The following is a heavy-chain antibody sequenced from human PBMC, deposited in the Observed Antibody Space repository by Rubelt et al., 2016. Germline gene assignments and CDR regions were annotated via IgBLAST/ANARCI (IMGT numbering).Heavy chain of an antibody. D-gene: IGHD3-3*01. V-gene: IGHV3-23*01. J-gene: IGHJ4*02. CDR3: ARTSWNGYSNFDH. CDR1: GFTFSSYA. Sequence: EVQLLESGGGLVQPGGSLRLSCAASGFTFSSYAMSWVRQAPGKGLEWVSAISGSGGSTYYADSVKGRFTISRDNSKNTLYLQMNSLRAEDTAVYYCARTSWNGYSNFDHWGQGTLVTVSS. CDR2: ISGSGGST.